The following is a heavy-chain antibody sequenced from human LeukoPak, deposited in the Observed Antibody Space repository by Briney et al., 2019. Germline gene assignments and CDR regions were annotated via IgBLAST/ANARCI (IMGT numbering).Heavy chain of an antibody. V-gene: IGHV3-7*05. Sequence: GGSLRLSCAASGFIFGNFWMSWVRQAPGKGLEWVANIKQDGSEIYYVDSVKGRFTISRGNAKNSLYLQMNSLRAEDTALYYCARDMSFSTSGWYGELDNWGQGTLVTVSP. J-gene: IGHJ4*02. D-gene: IGHD6-19*01. CDR2: IKQDGSEI. CDR1: GFIFGNFW. CDR3: ARDMSFSTSGWYGELDN.